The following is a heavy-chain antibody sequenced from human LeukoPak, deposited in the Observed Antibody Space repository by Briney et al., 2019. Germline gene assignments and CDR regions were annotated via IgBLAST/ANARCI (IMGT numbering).Heavy chain of an antibody. CDR1: GYTFTSYG. CDR3: ARVAAAGPYYYYMDV. V-gene: IGHV1-18*01. CDR2: ISAYNGNT. Sequence: ASVKVSCKASGYTFTSYGISWVRRAPGQGLEWMAWISAYNGNTNYAQKLQGRVTMTTDTSTSTAYMELRSLRSDDTAVYYCARVAAAGPYYYYMDVWGKGTTVTVSS. J-gene: IGHJ6*03. D-gene: IGHD6-13*01.